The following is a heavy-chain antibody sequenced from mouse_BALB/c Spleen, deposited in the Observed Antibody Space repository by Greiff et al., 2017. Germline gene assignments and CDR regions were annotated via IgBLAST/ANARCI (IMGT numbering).Heavy chain of an antibody. V-gene: IGHV10-1*02. J-gene: IGHJ1*01. Sequence: EVQGVESGGGLVQPKGSLKLSCAASGFTFNTYAMNWVRQAPGKGLEWVARIRSKSNNYATYYADSVKDRFTISRDDSQSMLYLQMNNLKTEDTAMYYCVRQTDGYYWYFDVWGAGTTVTVSS. CDR1: GFTFNTYA. D-gene: IGHD2-3*01. CDR3: VRQTDGYYWYFDV. CDR2: IRSKSNNYAT.